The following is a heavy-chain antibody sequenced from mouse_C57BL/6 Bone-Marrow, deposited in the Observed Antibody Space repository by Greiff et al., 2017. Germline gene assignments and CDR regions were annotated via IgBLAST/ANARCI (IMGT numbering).Heavy chain of an antibody. V-gene: IGHV1-64*01. Sequence: QVQLQQPGAELVKPGASVKLSCKASGYTFTSYWMHWVKQRPGQGLEWIGMIHPYSGSTNYNQKFKGKATLTVDKSSSTAYMQLSSLTSEDSAVYYCATAFYDCFFDDWGTGTTLTVSS. CDR3: ATAFYDCFFDD. J-gene: IGHJ2*01. D-gene: IGHD2-3*01. CDR1: GYTFTSYW. CDR2: IHPYSGST.